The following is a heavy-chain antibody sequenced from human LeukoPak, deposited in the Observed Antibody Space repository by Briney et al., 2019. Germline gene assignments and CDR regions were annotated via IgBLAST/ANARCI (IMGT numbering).Heavy chain of an antibody. D-gene: IGHD1-26*01. CDR1: GYTFTSYD. J-gene: IGHJ6*03. V-gene: IGHV1-2*02. CDR3: ARDGNDYYMDV. CDR2: MNPNSGGT. Sequence: ASVKVSCKASGYTFTSYDINWVRQATGQGLEWMGWMNPNSGGTNYAQKFQGRVTMTRDTSISTAYMELSRLRSDDTAVYYCARDGNDYYMDVWGKGTTVTVSS.